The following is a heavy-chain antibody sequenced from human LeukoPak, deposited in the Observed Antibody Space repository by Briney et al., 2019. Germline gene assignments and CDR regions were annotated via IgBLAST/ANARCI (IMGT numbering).Heavy chain of an antibody. CDR1: GGTFSSYA. D-gene: IGHD3-10*01. CDR2: IIPIFGTA. V-gene: IGHV1-69*06. CDR3: ARVSRVSAVWFGESPDY. Sequence: SVKVSCKASGGTFSSYAISWVRQAPGQGLEWMGGIIPIFGTANYAQKFQGRVTITADKSTSTAYMELSSLRSEDTAVYYCARVSRVSAVWFGESPDYWGQGTLVTVSS. J-gene: IGHJ4*02.